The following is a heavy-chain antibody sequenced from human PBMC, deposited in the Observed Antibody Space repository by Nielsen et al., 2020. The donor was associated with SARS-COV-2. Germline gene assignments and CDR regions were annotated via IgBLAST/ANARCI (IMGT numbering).Heavy chain of an antibody. CDR3: ARGFVVSDYYGMDV. J-gene: IGHJ6*02. CDR1: GGSISSGGYS. V-gene: IGHV4-30-2*01. CDR2: IYHSGST. D-gene: IGHD2-21*01. Sequence: SETLSLTCAVSGGSISSGGYSWSWIRQPPGKGLEWIGYIYHSGSTYYNPSLKSRVTISVDRSKNQFSLRLSSVTAADTAVYYCARGFVVSDYYGMDVWGLGTTVTVSS.